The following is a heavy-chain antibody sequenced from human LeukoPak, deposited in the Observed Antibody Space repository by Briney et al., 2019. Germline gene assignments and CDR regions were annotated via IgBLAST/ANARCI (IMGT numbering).Heavy chain of an antibody. Sequence: PSETLSLTFTVSGGSISSYYWSWIRQPPGKGLYLIGYIYYSGSTNYNPSLNSRVTISIDMSKNHFSLKLSSVTAADTAVYYCASDLGYGYYFYYYLDVWGQGTTVTVSS. D-gene: IGHD5-18*01. CDR2: IYYSGST. CDR1: GGSISSYY. V-gene: IGHV4-59*08. CDR3: ASDLGYGYYFYYYLDV. J-gene: IGHJ6*03.